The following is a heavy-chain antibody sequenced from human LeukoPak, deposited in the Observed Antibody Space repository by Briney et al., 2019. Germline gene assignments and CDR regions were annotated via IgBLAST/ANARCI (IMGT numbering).Heavy chain of an antibody. J-gene: IGHJ6*02. CDR3: ARDVPLTYYYDSSGYLGTDGMDV. Sequence: ASVNVSCKASGYTFTSYGISWVRQAPGQGLEWMGWISAYNGNTNYAQKLQGRVTMTTDTSTSTAYMELRSLRSDDTAVYYCARDVPLTYYYDSSGYLGTDGMDVWGQGTTVTVSS. CDR1: GYTFTSYG. CDR2: ISAYNGNT. V-gene: IGHV1-18*01. D-gene: IGHD3-22*01.